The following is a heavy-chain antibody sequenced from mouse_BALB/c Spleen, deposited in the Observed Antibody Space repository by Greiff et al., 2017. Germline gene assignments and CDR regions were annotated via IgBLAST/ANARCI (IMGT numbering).Heavy chain of an antibody. D-gene: IGHD2-10*02. CDR1: GYTFTDHN. J-gene: IGHJ2*01. CDR2: INPNNGGT. V-gene: IGHV1-18*01. Sequence: EVKLQESGPELVKPGASVKIPCKASGYTFTDHNMDWVQQSHGKSLGWIGDINPNNGGTIYNQKFKGKATLTVDKSSSTAYMELRSLTSEDTAVYYCARLEYVNYGVGYWSQGTTLTVSS. CDR3: ARLEYVNYGVGY.